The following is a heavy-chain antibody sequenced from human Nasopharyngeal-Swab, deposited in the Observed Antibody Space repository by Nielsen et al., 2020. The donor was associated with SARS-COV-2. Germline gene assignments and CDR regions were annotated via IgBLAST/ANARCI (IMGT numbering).Heavy chain of an antibody. CDR3: ARDNDILTGYYRGVLDP. Sequence: SETLSLTCTVSGGSISSGGYYWSGIRQHPGKGLEWIGYIYYSGSTYYNPSLKSRVTISVDTSKNQFSLKLSSVTAADTAVYYCARDNDILTGYYRGVLDPWGQGTLVTVSS. J-gene: IGHJ5*02. CDR1: GGSISSGGYY. D-gene: IGHD3-9*01. CDR2: IYYSGST. V-gene: IGHV4-31*03.